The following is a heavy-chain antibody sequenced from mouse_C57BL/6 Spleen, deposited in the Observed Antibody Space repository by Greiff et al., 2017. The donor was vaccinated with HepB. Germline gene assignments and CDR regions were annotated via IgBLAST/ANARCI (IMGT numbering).Heavy chain of an antibody. CDR3: ARLDYGSSPPY. CDR1: GYTFTSYW. CDR2: IDPSDSYT. V-gene: IGHV1-69*01. D-gene: IGHD1-1*01. J-gene: IGHJ2*01. Sequence: VQLQQPGAELVMPGASVKLSCKASGYTFTSYWMHWVKQRPGQGLEWIGEIDPSDSYTNYNQKFKGKSTLTVDKSSSTAYMQLSSLTSEDSAVYYCARLDYGSSPPYWGQGTTLTVSS.